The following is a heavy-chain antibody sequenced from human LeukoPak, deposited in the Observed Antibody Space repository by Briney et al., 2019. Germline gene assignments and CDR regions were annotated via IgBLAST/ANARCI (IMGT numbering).Heavy chain of an antibody. D-gene: IGHD3-22*01. CDR3: ARDGDSSGVNAFDI. CDR1: GGSISSYQ. V-gene: IGHV4-59*01. CDR2: IYYSGST. J-gene: IGHJ3*02. Sequence: NTSETLSLTCTVSGGSISSYQWSWIRQPPGKGLEWIGNIYYSGSTNYNPSLKSRVTISVDTSKNQFSLKLSSVTAADTAVYYCARDGDSSGVNAFDIWGQGTMVTVSS.